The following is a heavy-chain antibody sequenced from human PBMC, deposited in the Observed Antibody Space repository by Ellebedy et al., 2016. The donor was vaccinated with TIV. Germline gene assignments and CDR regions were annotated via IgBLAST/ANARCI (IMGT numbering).Heavy chain of an antibody. CDR1: GFTFTSYA. CDR2: ISGSGGST. V-gene: IGHV3-23*01. Sequence: GGSLRLSXAASGFTFTSYAMTWVRQAPGKGPEWVSAISGSGGSTYYADSVKGRFTISRDNSKNTLYLQMNSLRAEDTAVYYCASLGAVSSSLGNDYWGQGTLVTVSS. J-gene: IGHJ4*02. CDR3: ASLGAVSSSLGNDY. D-gene: IGHD6-6*01.